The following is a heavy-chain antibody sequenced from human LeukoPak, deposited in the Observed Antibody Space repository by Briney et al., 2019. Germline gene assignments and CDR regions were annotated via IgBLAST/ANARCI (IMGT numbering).Heavy chain of an antibody. V-gene: IGHV3-66*01. CDR2: VYSGGDT. CDR3: VRDRNAFDI. Sequence: GGSLRLSCIVSGFTVSDNSMSWVRQAPGKGLEWVSVVYSGGDTYYAGSVKDRFTISRDNAKNTVYLQMNSLRVEDTAVYYCVRDRNAFDIWGQGTLVTVSS. J-gene: IGHJ3*02. CDR1: GFTVSDNS.